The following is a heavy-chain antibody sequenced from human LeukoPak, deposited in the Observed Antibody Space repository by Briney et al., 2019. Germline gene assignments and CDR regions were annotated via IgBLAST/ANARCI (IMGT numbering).Heavy chain of an antibody. D-gene: IGHD1-26*01. J-gene: IGHJ4*02. CDR3: ARESGSYEAYFDY. CDR2: IFPIFATA. V-gene: IGHV1-69*13. CDR1: GRTCSSYA. Sequence: SVKVSCKASGRTCSSYAISWVRQAPGKGLEWMGRIFPIFATANYAQKFQGRVTITADESTSTAYMELSSLRSEDTAVYYCARESGSYEAYFDYWGQGTLVTVSS.